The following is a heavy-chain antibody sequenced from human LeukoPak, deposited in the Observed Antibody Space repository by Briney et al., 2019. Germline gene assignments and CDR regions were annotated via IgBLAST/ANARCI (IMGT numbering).Heavy chain of an antibody. J-gene: IGHJ4*02. CDR2: ISGSGGST. V-gene: IGHV3-23*01. CDR1: GFTFSSYA. Sequence: GGSLRLSCAASGFTFSSYAMSWVRQAPGKGLEWVSAISGSGGSTYYADSVKGRFTISRDNSKNTLYLQMNSLRAEDTAVYYCASKIPGWYEWPPYFDYWGQGTLVTVSS. D-gene: IGHD2-15*01. CDR3: ASKIPGWYEWPPYFDY.